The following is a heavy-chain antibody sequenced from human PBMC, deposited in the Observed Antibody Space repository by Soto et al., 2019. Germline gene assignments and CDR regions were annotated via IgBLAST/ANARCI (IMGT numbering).Heavy chain of an antibody. CDR1: GFTFSSYW. CDR2: IKQDGSEK. J-gene: IGHJ6*02. CDR3: AREGIQPDYYYYGMDV. D-gene: IGHD5-18*01. V-gene: IGHV3-7*01. Sequence: PGGSLRLSCAASGFTFSSYWMSWVRQAPGKGLEWVANIKQDGSEKYYVDSVKGRFTISRDNAKNSLYLQMNSLRAEDTAVYYCAREGIQPDYYYYGMDVWGQGTTVTVSS.